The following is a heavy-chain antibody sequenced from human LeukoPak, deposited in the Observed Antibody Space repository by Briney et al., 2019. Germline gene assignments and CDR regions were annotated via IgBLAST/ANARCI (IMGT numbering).Heavy chain of an antibody. D-gene: IGHD6-13*01. CDR2: IYYSGST. CDR1: GGSISSYY. V-gene: IGHV4-59*01. CDR3: ARGSSSWYWGLYYFDY. J-gene: IGHJ4*02. Sequence: SETLSLTCTVSGGSISSYYWSWIRQPPGKGLEWIGYIYYSGSTNYNPSLKSRVTISVDTSKNQFSLKLSSVTAADTAVYYCARGSSSWYWGLYYFDYWGQGTLVTVSS.